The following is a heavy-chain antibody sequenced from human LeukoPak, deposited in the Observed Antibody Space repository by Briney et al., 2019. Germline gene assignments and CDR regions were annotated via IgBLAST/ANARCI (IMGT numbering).Heavy chain of an antibody. J-gene: IGHJ4*02. CDR3: AHQQLVLVSGWYSSFPGFDY. V-gene: IGHV2-5*01. D-gene: IGHD6-13*01. CDR2: IYWNDDK. CDR1: GFSVSTSGLG. Sequence: SGPTLVNPTQTLTLTCTFSGFSVSTSGLGVGWIRQPPGKALEWLALIYWNDDKRYSPSLNSRLTITKDTSKNQVVLTMTNMDPVDTATYYCAHQQLVLVSGWYSSFPGFDYWGQGTLVTVSS.